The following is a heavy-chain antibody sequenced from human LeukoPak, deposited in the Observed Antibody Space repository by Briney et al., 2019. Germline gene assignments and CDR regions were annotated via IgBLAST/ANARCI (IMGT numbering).Heavy chain of an antibody. CDR1: GGSITNNAYY. J-gene: IGHJ6*03. V-gene: IGHV4-39*01. CDR2: IYYSGST. Sequence: PSETLSLTCTVSGGSITNNAYYWAWIRQPPGKGLEWIGSIYYSGSTHYNPSLKSRLTISVDTSKNQFSLKLSPVTAADTAVYYCARNETTGLQRTPYYHSYVDVWGKGTTVTVSS. D-gene: IGHD4-11*01. CDR3: ARNETTGLQRTPYYHSYVDV.